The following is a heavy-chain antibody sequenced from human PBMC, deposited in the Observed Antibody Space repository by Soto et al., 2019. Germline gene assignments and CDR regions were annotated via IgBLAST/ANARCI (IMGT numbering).Heavy chain of an antibody. V-gene: IGHV1-69*01. CDR1: GGTFSSYA. Sequence: QVQLVQSGAEVKKPGSSVKVSCKASGGTFSSYAISWVRQAPGQGLEWMGGIIPTFGTANYAQKFQGSGTTTADESTSTAYMELSSLRSEDTAVYYCARGYGHGDYVGYWGQGTLVTVSS. CDR2: IIPTFGTA. J-gene: IGHJ4*02. D-gene: IGHD3-16*01. CDR3: ARGYGHGDYVGY.